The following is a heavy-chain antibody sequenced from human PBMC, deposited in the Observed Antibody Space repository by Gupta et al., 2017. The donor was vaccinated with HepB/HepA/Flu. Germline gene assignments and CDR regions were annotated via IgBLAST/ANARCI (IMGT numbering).Heavy chain of an antibody. V-gene: IGHV3-7*01. Sequence: EVQLVESGGALVQPGGSLRLSCAASGFTFSNHWMDWVRQAPGKGLEWVANIRQEGSDKYYVDSVKGRFTISRDNAKKSVYMQMNSLGVEDTAVDYCSRTLDDWGQGTMVTVSS. CDR3: SRTLDD. CDR2: IRQEGSDK. CDR1: GFTFSNHW. J-gene: IGHJ4*02.